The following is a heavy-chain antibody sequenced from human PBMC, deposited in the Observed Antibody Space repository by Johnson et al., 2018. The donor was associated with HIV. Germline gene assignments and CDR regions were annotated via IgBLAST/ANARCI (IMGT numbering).Heavy chain of an antibody. D-gene: IGHD3-3*01. CDR2: IGTAGDT. V-gene: IGHV3-13*01. CDR1: GFTFSNYD. CDR3: ARGGSRTTIFGVDINLGGFDI. Sequence: VQLVESGGDWVQRGGSLRLSCAASGFTFSNYDIHWVRQATGKGLEWVSTIGTAGDTYYVGSVKGRFTISRENAKTSLYLQMNSLRAGDTAVYYCARGGSRTTIFGVDINLGGFDIWGQGTRVTVSS. J-gene: IGHJ3*02.